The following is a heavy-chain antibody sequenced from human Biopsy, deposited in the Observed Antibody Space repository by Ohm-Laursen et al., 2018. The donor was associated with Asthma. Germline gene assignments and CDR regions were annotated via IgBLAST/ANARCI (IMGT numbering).Heavy chain of an antibody. V-gene: IGHV1-18*01. CDR2: ISVYNGNT. Sequence: ASVRVSCKTSGYTFNSAGITWVRQAPGQGLEWMGWISVYNGNTKVAQKLQDRVTMITDTSTSTAYMELRSLRSDDTAVYFCARAVDYSHYYGIDVWGQGTTATVS. CDR3: ARAVDYSHYYGIDV. D-gene: IGHD3-10*01. J-gene: IGHJ6*02. CDR1: GYTFNSAG.